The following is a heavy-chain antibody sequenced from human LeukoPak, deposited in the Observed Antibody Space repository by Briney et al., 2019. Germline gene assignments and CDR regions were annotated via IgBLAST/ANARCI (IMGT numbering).Heavy chain of an antibody. V-gene: IGHV4-31*02. J-gene: IGHJ4*02. CDR2: IYYSGST. Sequence: PSETLSLTWTVSGGSISSGGYYWSWIRQHPGKGLEWIGYIYYSGSTYYNPSLKSRVTISVDTSKNQFSLKLSSVTAADTAVYYCASLPRYDSTFDYWGQGTLVTVSS. CDR3: ASLPRYDSTFDY. CDR1: GGSISSGGYY. D-gene: IGHD3-3*01.